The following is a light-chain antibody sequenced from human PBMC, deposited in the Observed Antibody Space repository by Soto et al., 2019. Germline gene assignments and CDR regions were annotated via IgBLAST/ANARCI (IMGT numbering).Light chain of an antibody. J-gene: IGKJ4*01. CDR2: ATS. CDR3: QQRSNWPPGFT. CDR1: QSVSSN. Sequence: EIVMTQSPATLSVSPGERASLSCRASQSVSSNLAWYQQKPGQTPRLLIYATSTRATGIPARFSGSGSGTDFTLTISSREPEDFAVYYWQQRSNWPPGFTFVGGTKVEIK. V-gene: IGKV3-11*01.